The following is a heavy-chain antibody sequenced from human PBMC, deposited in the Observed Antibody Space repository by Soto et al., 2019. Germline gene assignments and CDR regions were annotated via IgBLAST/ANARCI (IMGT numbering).Heavy chain of an antibody. Sequence: GGSLRLSCAASGFTFSTYAMQWVRQAPGKGLEWVAVISYDGSNKYYADSVKGRFTISRDNSKSTLYLQMNSLRAEDTAVYYCARDRPSPYCSSTSCSSYFDYWGQGTLVTVSS. CDR2: ISYDGSNK. CDR3: ARDRPSPYCSSTSCSSYFDY. CDR1: GFTFSTYA. J-gene: IGHJ4*02. V-gene: IGHV3-30-3*01. D-gene: IGHD2-2*01.